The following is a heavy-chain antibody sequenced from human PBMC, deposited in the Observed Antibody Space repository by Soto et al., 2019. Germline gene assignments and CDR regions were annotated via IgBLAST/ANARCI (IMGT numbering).Heavy chain of an antibody. CDR1: GGSISSSSYY. CDR2: IYYSGST. Sequence: QLQLQESGPGLVKPSETLSLTCTVSGGSISSSSYYWGWIRQPPGKGLEWIGRIYYSGSTYYNPSLKSRVTLSVDTSKNQFSLKLSSVTAADTAVYYCARQVNPEYYYDSSGEGAFDIWGQGTMVTVSS. J-gene: IGHJ3*02. CDR3: ARQVNPEYYYDSSGEGAFDI. V-gene: IGHV4-39*01. D-gene: IGHD3-22*01.